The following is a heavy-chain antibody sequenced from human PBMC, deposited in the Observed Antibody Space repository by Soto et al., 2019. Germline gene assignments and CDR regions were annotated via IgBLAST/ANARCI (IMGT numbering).Heavy chain of an antibody. Sequence: GASVKVSCKASGGTFSSYAISWVRQAPGQGLEWMGGIIPIFGTANYAQKFQGRVTITADESTSTAYMELRSLRSEDTAVDYCARDPGPDAFDIWGQGTMVTVSS. J-gene: IGHJ3*02. CDR1: GGTFSSYA. CDR2: IIPIFGTA. V-gene: IGHV1-69*13. CDR3: ARDPGPDAFDI.